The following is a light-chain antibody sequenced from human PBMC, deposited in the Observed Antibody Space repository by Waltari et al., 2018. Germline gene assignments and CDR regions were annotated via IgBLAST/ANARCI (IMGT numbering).Light chain of an antibody. CDR3: RQYNSFPT. Sequence: DIQMTQSSSTLSLSVGDRVTIPCPASQSIITWLAWYQQKPGKAPKVLIDKASNLQSGVPSRFSGSGSGTEFTLNISSLQPEVLGTEDGRQYNSFPTFGQGTKVDIK. CDR2: KAS. J-gene: IGKJ1*01. CDR1: QSIITW. V-gene: IGKV1-5*03.